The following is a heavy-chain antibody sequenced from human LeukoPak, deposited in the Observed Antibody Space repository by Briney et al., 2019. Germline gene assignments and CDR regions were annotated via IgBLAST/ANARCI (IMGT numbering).Heavy chain of an antibody. Sequence: GGSLRLSCAASGFTFSSYWMHWVRQAPGKGLVWVSLINSDGSSRNYADSVKGRFTISRDNSKNTLYLQMNSLRAEDTAVYYCARDSTSIAARPGDYWGQGTLVTVSS. J-gene: IGHJ4*02. CDR2: INSDGSSR. CDR3: ARDSTSIAARPGDY. D-gene: IGHD6-6*01. V-gene: IGHV3-74*01. CDR1: GFTFSSYW.